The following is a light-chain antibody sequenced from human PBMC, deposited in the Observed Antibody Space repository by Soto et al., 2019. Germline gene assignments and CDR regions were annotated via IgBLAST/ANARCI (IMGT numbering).Light chain of an antibody. CDR2: KAS. CDR3: QQYNTYPWT. CDR1: ESVKSW. V-gene: IGKV1-5*03. Sequence: DIQMTQSPATLSSSIGDRATLTCRASESVKSWLAWYQQKAGKAPKFLIYKASTLESGVPSRFSGSGSGTEFTLTISSLQPDDFATYYCQQYNTYPWTFGQGTKVDIK. J-gene: IGKJ1*01.